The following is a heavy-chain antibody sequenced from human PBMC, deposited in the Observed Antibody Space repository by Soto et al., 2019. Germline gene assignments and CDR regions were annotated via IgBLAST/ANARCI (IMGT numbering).Heavy chain of an antibody. Sequence: QITLKESGPTLVKPTQTLTLTCTFSGFSLSTTGVGVGWIRQPPGKALEWLALIYWDDDKRYNPSLNSRLTITKDNSKYQVVLAMSNVDPVDTATYYCVQSRCGGDCLQSYSSHSYYGLDVWGQGTTVTVSS. CDR1: GFSLSTTGVG. CDR2: IYWDDDK. CDR3: VQSRCGGDCLQSYSSHSYYGLDV. V-gene: IGHV2-5*02. D-gene: IGHD2-21*02. J-gene: IGHJ6*02.